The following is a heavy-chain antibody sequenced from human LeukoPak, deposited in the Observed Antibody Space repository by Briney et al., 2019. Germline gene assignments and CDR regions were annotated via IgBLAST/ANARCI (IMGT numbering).Heavy chain of an antibody. CDR1: GFTFRSYA. D-gene: IGHD7-27*01. J-gene: IGHJ3*02. Sequence: GGSLRLSCAASGFTFRSYAMHWVRQAPGKGLEWVAVIWYDGSNKYYADSVKGRFTISRDNSKNTLYLQMNSLGAEDTAVYYCARDSTTGDRNAFDIWGQGTMVTVSS. V-gene: IGHV3-33*08. CDR3: ARDSTTGDRNAFDI. CDR2: IWYDGSNK.